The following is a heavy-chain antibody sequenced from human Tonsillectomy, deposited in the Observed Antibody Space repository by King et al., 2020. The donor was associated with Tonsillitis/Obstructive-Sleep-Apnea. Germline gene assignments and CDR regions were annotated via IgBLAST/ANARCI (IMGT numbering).Heavy chain of an antibody. J-gene: IGHJ6*02. D-gene: IGHD3-9*01. CDR2: INSNSGGT. Sequence: VQLVQSGAEVKKPGASVKVSCKASGYTFIGYYMYWVRQAPGQGLEWMGWINSNSGGTNYAQKFQGRVTMTRDTSITTAYMELSRLRSDDTAVYYCAREYFTSYDYGMDVWGQGTTVTVSS. CDR3: AREYFTSYDYGMDV. V-gene: IGHV1-2*02. CDR1: GYTFIGYY.